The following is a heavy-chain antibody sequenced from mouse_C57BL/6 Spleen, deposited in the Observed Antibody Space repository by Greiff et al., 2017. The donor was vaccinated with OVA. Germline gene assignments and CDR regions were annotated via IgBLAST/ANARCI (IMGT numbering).Heavy chain of an antibody. CDR2: IYPGDGDT. V-gene: IGHV1-82*01. Sequence: VQRVESGPELVKPGASVKISCKASGYAFSSSWMNWVKQRPGKGLEWIGRIYPGDGDTNYNGKFKGKATLTADKSSSTAYMQLSSLTSEDSAVYFCAREGSHYYAMDYWGQGTSVTVSS. CDR1: GYAFSSSW. D-gene: IGHD3-3*01. CDR3: AREGSHYYAMDY. J-gene: IGHJ4*01.